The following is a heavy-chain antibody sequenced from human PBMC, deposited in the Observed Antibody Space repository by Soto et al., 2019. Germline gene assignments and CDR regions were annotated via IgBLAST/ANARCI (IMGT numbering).Heavy chain of an antibody. Sequence: QVQLQESGPGLVKPSQTLSLTCTVSGGSISSGGYYWSWIRQHPGKGLEWIGYIYYSGSTYYNPSLKSRVTISVDTSKNQFSLKLSSVTAADTAVYYCARDRAEESGYDRYYYGMDVWGQGTTVTVSS. CDR2: IYYSGST. CDR3: ARDRAEESGYDRYYYGMDV. CDR1: GGSISSGGYY. V-gene: IGHV4-31*03. D-gene: IGHD5-12*01. J-gene: IGHJ6*02.